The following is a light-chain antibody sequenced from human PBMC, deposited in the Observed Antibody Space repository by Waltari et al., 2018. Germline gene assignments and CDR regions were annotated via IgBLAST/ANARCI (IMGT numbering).Light chain of an antibody. CDR3: QQYYSSTYT. Sequence: DIQMTQSPSSLSASVGERVTITCQASDEIRNFLNWYHQKPGEAPKVLIYDASNLEMGVPSRFGGSGFGTDFTLTISSLQPEDVGSYYCQQYYSSTYTFGQGTKLEIK. CDR1: DEIRNF. V-gene: IGKV1-33*01. CDR2: DAS. J-gene: IGKJ2*01.